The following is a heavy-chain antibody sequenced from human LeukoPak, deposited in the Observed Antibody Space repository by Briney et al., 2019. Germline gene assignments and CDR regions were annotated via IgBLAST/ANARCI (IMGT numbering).Heavy chain of an antibody. CDR2: ISSASGSI. Sequence: GSLRLSCAASGFTFNSYSMNWVRQAPGKGLEWVSYISSASGSIYYADSVKGRFTISRDNAKNSLFLQMNSLRAEDTAVYYCARLPAYCSSTSCYYDYWGQGTLVTVSS. J-gene: IGHJ4*02. D-gene: IGHD2-2*01. V-gene: IGHV3-48*04. CDR1: GFTFNSYS. CDR3: ARLPAYCSSTSCYYDY.